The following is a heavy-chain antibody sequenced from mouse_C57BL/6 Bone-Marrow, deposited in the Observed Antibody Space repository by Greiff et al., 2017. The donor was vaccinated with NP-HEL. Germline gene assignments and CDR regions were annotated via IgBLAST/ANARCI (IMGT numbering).Heavy chain of an antibody. V-gene: IGHV14-4*01. J-gene: IGHJ2*01. CDR1: GFNIKDDY. CDR3: ATSHDGYDPDY. Sequence: VQLQQSGAELVRPGASVKLSCTASGFNIKDDYMHWVKQRPEQGLEWIGWIDPENGDTEYASKFQGKATMTADTSSNTAYLQLSSLTSEDTAVYYCATSHDGYDPDYWGQGTTLTVSS. D-gene: IGHD2-2*01. CDR2: IDPENGDT.